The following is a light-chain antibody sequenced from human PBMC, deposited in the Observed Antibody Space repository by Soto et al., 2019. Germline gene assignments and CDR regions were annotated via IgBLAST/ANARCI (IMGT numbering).Light chain of an antibody. V-gene: IGKV1-6*01. CDR1: QGVRND. CDR3: LQDYNYPHT. J-gene: IGKJ3*01. Sequence: AIQMTQSPSSLSASVGDRVNITCRASQGVRNDLGWYQQKPGKAPKVQIYGASTLQRGVPSRFSGSGSGPDFTLTISILQPDDFATYYCLQDYNYPHTFGPGTNVDIK. CDR2: GAS.